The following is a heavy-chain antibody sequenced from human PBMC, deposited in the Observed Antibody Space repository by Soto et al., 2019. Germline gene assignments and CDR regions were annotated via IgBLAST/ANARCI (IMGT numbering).Heavy chain of an antibody. D-gene: IGHD4-17*01. CDR3: VREDDGGDRDYYGLDV. J-gene: IGHJ6*02. CDR2: IHYSGSV. Sequence: QVQLQESGPGLVRPSQTLSLTCTVSGGSISSDHYHWTWIRQTPGKGLEWIGYIHYSGSVYSNTSRQSRVTMSVDTSKNLFSLKLSSVTAADTAVYFCVREDDGGDRDYYGLDVWGQGTTVTVSS. CDR1: GGSISSDHYH. V-gene: IGHV4-30-4*01.